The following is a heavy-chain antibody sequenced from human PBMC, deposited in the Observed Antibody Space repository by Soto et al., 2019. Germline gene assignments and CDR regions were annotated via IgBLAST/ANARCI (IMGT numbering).Heavy chain of an antibody. Sequence: QVQLQQWGAGLLKPSETLSLTCAVSGGSFRGFYWTWIRQSPGKGLEWLGDINHVGITNYNPSLKSRVIIPVATSKSQFSLKLRSVTAADTAVYYCARAHDFWGGRQQPIDSWGQGTLVTVSS. D-gene: IGHD3-3*01. CDR3: ARAHDFWGGRQQPIDS. CDR2: INHVGIT. CDR1: GGSFRGFY. J-gene: IGHJ4*02. V-gene: IGHV4-34*01.